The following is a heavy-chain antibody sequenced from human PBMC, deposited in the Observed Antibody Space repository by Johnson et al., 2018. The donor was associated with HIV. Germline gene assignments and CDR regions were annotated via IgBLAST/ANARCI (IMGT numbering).Heavy chain of an antibody. D-gene: IGHD6-19*01. CDR3: AKEQWPLSPDAFDI. CDR2: IRYDGSNK. CDR1: GFTFSSYG. Sequence: QVQLVESGGGVVQPGGSLRLSCAASGFTFSSYGMHWVRQAPGKGLEWVAFIRYDGSNKYYADSVKGRFTISRDNSKNTLYLQMNSLRAEDTAVYYCAKEQWPLSPDAFDIWGQGTMVTVSS. J-gene: IGHJ3*02. V-gene: IGHV3-30*02.